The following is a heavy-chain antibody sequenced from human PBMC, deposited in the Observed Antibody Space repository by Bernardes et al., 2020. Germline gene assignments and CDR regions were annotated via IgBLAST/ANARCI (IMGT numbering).Heavy chain of an antibody. D-gene: IGHD5-12*01. CDR1: GFTFRSYW. CDR2: IKQDGSEK. J-gene: IGHJ4*02. V-gene: IGHV3-7*04. Sequence: GGSLRLSCAASGFTFRSYWMSWVRQAPGKGLEWVANIKQDGSEKYYVDSVKGRFTISRDNAKNSLYLQMNSLRAEDTAVYYCARVVDIVATITGGLSDYWGQGTLVTVSS. CDR3: ARVVDIVATITGGLSDY.